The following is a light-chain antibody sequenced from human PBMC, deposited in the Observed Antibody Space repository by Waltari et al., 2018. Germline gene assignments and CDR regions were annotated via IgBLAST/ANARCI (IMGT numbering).Light chain of an antibody. J-gene: IGKJ1*01. CDR3: QQYDNLPVT. CDR1: QEISKY. CDR2: CAS. V-gene: IGKV1-33*01. Sequence: DIQMKKSQSYMPASVRDRVTIVCQASQEISKYLSLYQQKPGITPKLLIYCASNLETGVPSRFSGNGSRTDFTFTISSLQPEDFATYYCQQYDNLPVTFGQCTKVEIK.